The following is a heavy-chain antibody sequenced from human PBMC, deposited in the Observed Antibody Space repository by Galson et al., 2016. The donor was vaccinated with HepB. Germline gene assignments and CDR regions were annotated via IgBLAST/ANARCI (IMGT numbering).Heavy chain of an antibody. CDR2: ISSSRGYT. V-gene: IGHV3-11*05. CDR1: GFTFSEYY. D-gene: IGHD3-10*01. J-gene: IGHJ4*02. Sequence: SLRLSCAASGFTFSEYYMSWVRQAPGKGLECVSYISSSRGYTHYAESVKGRFTISRDNAKNTLYLEMNSLGAADTAVYYCARAPMLRGVIMTTPFDYWGQGTLVTVSS. CDR3: ARAPMLRGVIMTTPFDY.